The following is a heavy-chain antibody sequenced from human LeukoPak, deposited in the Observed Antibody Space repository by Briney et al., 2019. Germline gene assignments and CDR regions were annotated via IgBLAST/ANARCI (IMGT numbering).Heavy chain of an antibody. J-gene: IGHJ4*02. Sequence: QPGGSLRLSCAASGFIFSNYAMSWVRQAPGKGLEWVSGISSSDGGTYYADSVKGRFTISRDNSKNTLYLQMNSLRAEDTAVYCCAEGGASTFGARRHFDYWGQGTLVTVSS. CDR1: GFIFSNYA. CDR2: ISSSDGGT. D-gene: IGHD1-26*01. CDR3: AEGGASTFGARRHFDY. V-gene: IGHV3-23*01.